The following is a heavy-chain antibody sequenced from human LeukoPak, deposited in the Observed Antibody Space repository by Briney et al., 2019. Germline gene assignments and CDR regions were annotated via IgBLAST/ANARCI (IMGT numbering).Heavy chain of an antibody. D-gene: IGHD6-13*01. CDR1: GFTFSSYS. CDR3: ARGTIIAAAGYNWFDP. CDR2: ISSSSSTI. Sequence: KAGGSLRLSCAASGFTFSSYSMNWVRQAPGKGLEWVSYISSSSSTIYYADSVKGRFTISRDNAKNSLYLQMNSLRAEDTAVYYCARGTIIAAAGYNWFDPWGQGTLVTVSS. V-gene: IGHV3-48*01. J-gene: IGHJ5*02.